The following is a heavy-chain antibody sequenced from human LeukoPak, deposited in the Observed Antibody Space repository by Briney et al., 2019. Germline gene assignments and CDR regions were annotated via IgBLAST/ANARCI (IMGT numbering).Heavy chain of an antibody. Sequence: GEPLKISCKGSGYSFANYWIGWVRQMPGKGLEWMGTIYPDDSDTRYSPSFQGQVTISADKSISTAYLQWSSLKASDTAVYYCARPPPYYYSSGKYYFDYWGQGTLVTVSS. V-gene: IGHV5-51*01. D-gene: IGHD3-10*01. CDR3: ARPPPYYYSSGKYYFDY. CDR1: GYSFANYW. CDR2: IYPDDSDT. J-gene: IGHJ4*02.